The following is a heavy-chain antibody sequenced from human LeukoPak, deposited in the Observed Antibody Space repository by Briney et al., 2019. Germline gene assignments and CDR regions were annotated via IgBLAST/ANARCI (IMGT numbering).Heavy chain of an antibody. CDR1: GYTFTSYD. V-gene: IGHV1-46*01. CDR2: INPSGGST. J-gene: IGHJ4*02. CDR3: ARSRLTYYYDSSGYSFDY. D-gene: IGHD3-22*01. Sequence: ASVKVSCKASGYTFTSYDINWVRQATGQGLEWMGIINPSGGSTSYAQKFQGRVTMTRDTSTSTVYMELSSLRSEDTAVYYCARSRLTYYYDSSGYSFDYWGQGTLVTVSS.